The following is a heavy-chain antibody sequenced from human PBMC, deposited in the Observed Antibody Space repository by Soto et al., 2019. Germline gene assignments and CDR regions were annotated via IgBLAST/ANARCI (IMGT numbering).Heavy chain of an antibody. J-gene: IGHJ5*02. V-gene: IGHV3-48*02. Sequence: GGSLRLSCAASGFTFSSYSMNWVRQAPGKGLEWVSYISSSSSTIYYADSVKGRFTISRDNAKNSLYLQMNSLRDEDTAVYYCARDEYIAARPGYNWFDPWGQGTLVTVSS. D-gene: IGHD6-6*01. CDR2: ISSSSSTI. CDR3: ARDEYIAARPGYNWFDP. CDR1: GFTFSSYS.